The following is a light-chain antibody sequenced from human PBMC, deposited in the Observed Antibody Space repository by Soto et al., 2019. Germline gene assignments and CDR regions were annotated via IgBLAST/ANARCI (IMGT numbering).Light chain of an antibody. CDR2: GNS. V-gene: IGLV1-40*01. CDR1: SSNIGAGYD. Sequence: QSVLTQPPSVSGAPGQRVTISCTGSSSNIGAGYDVHWYQQLPGTAPKLLIYGNSNRPSGVPDLFSGSKSGSSASLAIPRVEAEDEAGSSCQFFDSRLVVFGGGTQLTV. J-gene: IGLJ2*01. CDR3: QFFDSRLVV.